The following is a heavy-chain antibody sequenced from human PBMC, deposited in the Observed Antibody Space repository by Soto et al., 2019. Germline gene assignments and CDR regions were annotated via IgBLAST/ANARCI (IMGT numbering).Heavy chain of an antibody. CDR3: ARGTDFWSGRVVYYFDY. D-gene: IGHD3-3*01. V-gene: IGHV4-30-2*01. CDR2: IYHSGST. CDR1: GGSISSGGYS. J-gene: IGHJ4*02. Sequence: QLQLQESGSGRVKPSQTLSLTCAVSGGSISSGGYSWSWIRQPPGKGREWIGYIYHSGSTYYNPSLKSRVTISVDRSKNQFSLKLSSVTAADTAVYYCARGTDFWSGRVVYYFDYWGQGTLVTVSS.